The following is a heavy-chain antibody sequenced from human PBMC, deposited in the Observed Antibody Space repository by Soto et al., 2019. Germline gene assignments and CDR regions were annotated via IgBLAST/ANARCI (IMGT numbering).Heavy chain of an antibody. J-gene: IGHJ4*02. CDR2: VSGSAGRT. V-gene: IGHV3-23*01. CDR1: GFTFSSHA. D-gene: IGHD6-13*01. Sequence: EVQLLESGGGLVQPGGSLRLSCAASGFTFSSHAMSWVRQSPGKGLEWVSVVSGSAGRTYYADSVKGRSTISRDNSKNTLYLQMNSLRVEDTATYYCAKDVGMAGTDTRGDFDYWGQGTLVTVSS. CDR3: AKDVGMAGTDTRGDFDY.